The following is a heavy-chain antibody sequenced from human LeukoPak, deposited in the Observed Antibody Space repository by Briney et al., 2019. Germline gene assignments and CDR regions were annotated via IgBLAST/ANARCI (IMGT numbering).Heavy chain of an antibody. CDR3: ARDLTFTYYDSSGYYHPPAGGIGN. CDR2: IYHSGST. D-gene: IGHD3-22*01. CDR1: GGSFSGYY. V-gene: IGHV4-34*01. J-gene: IGHJ4*02. Sequence: SETLSLTCAVYGGSFSGYYWSWIRQPPGKGLEWIGSIYHSGSTYYNPSLKSRVTISVDTSKNQFSLKLSSVTAADTAVYYCARDLTFTYYDSSGYYHPPAGGIGNWGQGTLVTVSS.